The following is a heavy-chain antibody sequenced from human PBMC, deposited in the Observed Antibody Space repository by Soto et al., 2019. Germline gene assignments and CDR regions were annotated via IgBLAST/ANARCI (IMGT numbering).Heavy chain of an antibody. CDR1: GYTFTSYA. D-gene: IGHD3-3*01. CDR3: ARGGPDAYDFWSGLSMDV. J-gene: IGHJ6*02. CDR2: INAGNGNT. Sequence: ASVNVSCKASGYTFTSYAMHWVRQAPGQRLEWMGWINAGNGNTKYSQKFQGRVTITRDTSASTAYMELSSLRSEDTAVYYCARGGPDAYDFWSGLSMDVWGQGTTVTVSS. V-gene: IGHV1-3*01.